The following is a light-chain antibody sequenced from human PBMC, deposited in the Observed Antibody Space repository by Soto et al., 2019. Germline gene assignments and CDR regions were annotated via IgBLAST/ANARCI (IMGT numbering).Light chain of an antibody. CDR1: QGISSY. J-gene: IGKJ1*01. CDR3: LQDYNYPRT. Sequence: DIQLTQSPSFLSASVGDRVTITCRASQGISSYLAWFQQKPGRAPNLLIYGASTLQSGVPSRFSGSGSGTDFTLTISNLQPEDFATYYCLQDYNYPRTFGQGTKVEIK. CDR2: GAS. V-gene: IGKV1-9*01.